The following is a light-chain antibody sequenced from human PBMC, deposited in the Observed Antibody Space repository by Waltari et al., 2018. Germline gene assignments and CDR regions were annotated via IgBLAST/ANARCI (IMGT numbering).Light chain of an antibody. CDR1: QSISSY. CDR3: QQSYSQTRT. J-gene: IGKJ1*01. CDR2: AAS. Sequence: DIQMTQSPSSLSASVGDRFTITCRASQSISSYLSWYQQKPGRAPKLLIYAASSLESGVPSRFSGSGSGRDFTLIISSLQPEDFATYSCQQSYSQTRTFGQGTKVEI. V-gene: IGKV1-39*01.